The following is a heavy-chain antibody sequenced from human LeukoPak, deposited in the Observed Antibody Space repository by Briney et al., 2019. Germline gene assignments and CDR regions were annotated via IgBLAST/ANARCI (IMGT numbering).Heavy chain of an antibody. CDR3: AKDPLVRGVLPNWFDP. J-gene: IGHJ5*02. D-gene: IGHD3-10*01. CDR1: GFTFSSYA. Sequence: PGGSLRLSCAASGFTFSSYAMSWVRQAPGKGLEWVSAISGSGGSTYYADSVKGRFTISRDNSKNTLYLQMNSLRAEDTAVYYCAKDPLVRGVLPNWFDPWGQGTLVTVSS. CDR2: ISGSGGST. V-gene: IGHV3-23*01.